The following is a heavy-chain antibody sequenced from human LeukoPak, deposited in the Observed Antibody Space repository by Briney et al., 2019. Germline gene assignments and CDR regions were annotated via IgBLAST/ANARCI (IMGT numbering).Heavy chain of an antibody. CDR1: GFTFSSYG. CDR3: AREVAYSSGWYGGGY. V-gene: IGHV3-30*03. CDR2: ISYDGSNK. D-gene: IGHD6-19*01. J-gene: IGHJ4*02. Sequence: GGSLRLSCAASGFTFSSYGMHWVRQAPGKGLEWVAVISYDGSNKYYADSVKGRFTISRDNSKNTLYLQMNSLRAEDTAVYYCAREVAYSSGWYGGGYWGQGTLVTVSS.